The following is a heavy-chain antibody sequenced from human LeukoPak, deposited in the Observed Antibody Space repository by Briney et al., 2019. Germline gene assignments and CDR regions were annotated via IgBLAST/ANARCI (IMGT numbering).Heavy chain of an antibody. V-gene: IGHV1-18*01. J-gene: IGHJ4*02. CDR2: ISAYNGNT. CDR3: ARVRVGPFDY. Sequence: ASVKVSCKASGGTFSSYAISWARQAPGQGLEWMGWISAYNGNTNYAQKLQGRVTMTTDTSTSTAYMELRSLRSDDTAVYYCARVRVGPFDYWGQGTLVTVSS. CDR1: GGTFSSYA.